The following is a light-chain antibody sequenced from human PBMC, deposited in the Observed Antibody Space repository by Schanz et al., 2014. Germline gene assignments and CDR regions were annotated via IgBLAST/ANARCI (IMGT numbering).Light chain of an antibody. V-gene: IGLV2-14*01. CDR2: DVS. J-gene: IGLJ3*02. CDR3: SSHTSSSTEV. Sequence: QSALTQPASVSGSPGQWITISCTGTSSDVGGYNYVSWFQQHAGKAPKVMIYDVSNRPSGVSNRFSGSKSGNTASLTISGLQAEDEAEYYCSSHTSSSTEVFGGGTKLTVL. CDR1: SSDVGGYNY.